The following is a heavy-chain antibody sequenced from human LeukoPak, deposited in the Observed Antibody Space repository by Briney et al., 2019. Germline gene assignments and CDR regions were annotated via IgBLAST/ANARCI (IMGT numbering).Heavy chain of an antibody. V-gene: IGHV1-46*01. CDR2: ISPSGGST. J-gene: IGHJ5*02. CDR1: GYSFTSFG. Sequence: GASVKVSCKASGYSFTSFGMNWVRQAPGQGPEWMGVISPSGGSTTYAQKFQGRVTLTRDMSTSTDYLELSSLRSEDTAVYYCARDNSVRDEAWWFNPWGQGTLVTVSS. D-gene: IGHD5-24*01. CDR3: ARDNSVRDEAWWFNP.